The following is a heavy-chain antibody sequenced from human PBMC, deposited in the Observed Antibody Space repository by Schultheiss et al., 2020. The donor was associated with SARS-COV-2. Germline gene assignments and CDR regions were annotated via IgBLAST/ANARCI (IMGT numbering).Heavy chain of an antibody. CDR1: GFSVSSNS. D-gene: IGHD6-13*01. V-gene: IGHV3-23*01. Sequence: GGFLRLSCAASGFSVSSNSLTWVRQAPGKGLEWVSGISGSAGDTDYADSVKGRFTISRDNSKSTLYLQMNSLRAEDTAIYYCARRYFSSCFDFWGQGTLVTVSS. CDR2: ISGSAGDT. J-gene: IGHJ4*02. CDR3: ARRYFSSCFDF.